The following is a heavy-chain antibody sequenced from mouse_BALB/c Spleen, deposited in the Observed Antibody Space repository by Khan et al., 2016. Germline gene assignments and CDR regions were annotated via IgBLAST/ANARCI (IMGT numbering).Heavy chain of an antibody. CDR1: GYAFSRYW. J-gene: IGHJ4*01. D-gene: IGHD4-1*01. Sequence: VQLQESGAELVRPGSSVKISCKASGYAFSRYWMNWVKQRPGQGLEWIGQIYLGDGDTNYNGKFKGKATMTADKSSSTAYMQLSSLTSEDSAAYSCAKLTGTREAMDYWGQGTSVTVSS. CDR2: IYLGDGDT. V-gene: IGHV1-80*01. CDR3: AKLTGTREAMDY.